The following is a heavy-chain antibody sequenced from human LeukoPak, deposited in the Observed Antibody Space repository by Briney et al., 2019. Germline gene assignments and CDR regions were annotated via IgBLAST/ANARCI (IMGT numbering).Heavy chain of an antibody. CDR3: AGGGGDYYDSSGYYYVNFDY. CDR2: INHSGST. Sequence: PSETLSLTCAVYGGSFSGYYWSWIRQPPGKGLEWIGEINHSGSTDYNPSLKCRVTISVDTSKNQFSLKLSSVTAADTAVYYCAGGGGDYYDSSGYYYVNFDYWGQGTLVTVSS. CDR1: GGSFSGYY. J-gene: IGHJ4*02. V-gene: IGHV4-34*01. D-gene: IGHD3-22*01.